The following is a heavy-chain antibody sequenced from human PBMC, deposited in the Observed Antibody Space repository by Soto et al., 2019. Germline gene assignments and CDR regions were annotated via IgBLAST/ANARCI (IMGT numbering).Heavy chain of an antibody. CDR1: GYTFIDYY. Sequence: QVPLVQSGAEVKKSGASVKVSCKASGYTFIDYYLHWVRQAPVRQAPGQGHEWMGWVNPNSGGTNYAQKFQGRVTITADESTSTAYMELSSLRSEDTAVYYCALGYCSSTSCYTRGSYYYYGMDVWGQGTTVTVSS. J-gene: IGHJ6*02. D-gene: IGHD2-2*02. CDR2: VNPNSGGT. V-gene: IGHV1-2*02. CDR3: ALGYCSSTSCYTRGSYYYYGMDV.